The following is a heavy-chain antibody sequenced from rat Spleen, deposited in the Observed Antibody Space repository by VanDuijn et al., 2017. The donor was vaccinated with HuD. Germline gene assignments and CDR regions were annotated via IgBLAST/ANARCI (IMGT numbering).Heavy chain of an antibody. V-gene: IGHV5-25*01. Sequence: EVQLVESGGGLVQPGRSMKLSCAASGFTFSDYYMAWVRQAPTKGLDWVASISPSGGSTHYRDSAKGRFTISRDSAKSTLYLQMDSLRSEDTATYYCATAGTRISRFAYWGQGTLVTVSS. CDR3: ATAGTRISRFAY. CDR1: GFTFSDYY. D-gene: IGHD1-4*01. CDR2: ISPSGGST. J-gene: IGHJ3*01.